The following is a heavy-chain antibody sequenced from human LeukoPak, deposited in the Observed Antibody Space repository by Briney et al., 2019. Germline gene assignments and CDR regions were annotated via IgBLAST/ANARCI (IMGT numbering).Heavy chain of an antibody. CDR3: ARDFKPSRIAAAGLGY. D-gene: IGHD6-13*01. CDR1: GYTFTGYY. Sequence: ASAKVSCKASGYTFTGYYMHWVRQAPGQGLEWMGWINPNSGGTNYAQKFQGWVTMTRDTSISTAYMELSRLRSDDTAVYYCARDFKPSRIAAAGLGYWGQGTLVTVSS. J-gene: IGHJ4*02. V-gene: IGHV1-2*04. CDR2: INPNSGGT.